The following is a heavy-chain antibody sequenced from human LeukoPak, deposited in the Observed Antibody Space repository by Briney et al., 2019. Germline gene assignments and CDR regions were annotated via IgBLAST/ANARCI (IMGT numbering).Heavy chain of an antibody. V-gene: IGHV3-21*01. CDR2: ISATGNYI. J-gene: IGHJ4*02. CDR1: GFISSSYS. Sequence: GGSLSHSCAASGFISSSYSMNWVRPAPGKGLEWVSSISATGNYIYYADSVKGRFTISRDNAKNSLYLQMNSLRAEDTAVYYCARDRSGYTFDDGGQGTLVTVYS. CDR3: ARDRSGYTFDD. D-gene: IGHD5-18*01.